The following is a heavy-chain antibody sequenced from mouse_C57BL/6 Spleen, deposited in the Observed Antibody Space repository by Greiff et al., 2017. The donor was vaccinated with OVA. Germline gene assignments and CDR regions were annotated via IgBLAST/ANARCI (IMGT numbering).Heavy chain of an antibody. J-gene: IGHJ4*01. V-gene: IGHV1-15*01. CDR2: IDPETGGT. D-gene: IGHD1-1*01. Sequence: VQLVESGAELVRPGASVTLSCKASGYTFTDYEMHWVKQTPVHGLEWIGAIDPETGGTAYNQKFKGKAILTADKSSSTAYMELRSLTSEDSAVYYCTRGSITTVVPYYAMDYWGQGTSVTVSS. CDR3: TRGSITTVVPYYAMDY. CDR1: GYTFTDYE.